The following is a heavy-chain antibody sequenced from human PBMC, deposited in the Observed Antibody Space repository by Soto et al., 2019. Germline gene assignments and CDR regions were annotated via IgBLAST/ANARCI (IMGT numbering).Heavy chain of an antibody. J-gene: IGHJ4*02. CDR2: INAGNGNT. CDR1: GYTFTSYA. D-gene: IGHD5-12*01. CDR3: ARDRKTGGYSGYDYGRVEMATKNYDY. V-gene: IGHV1-3*01. Sequence: ASVKVSCKASGYTFTSYAMHWVRQAPGQRLEWMGWINAGNGNTNYAQKLQGRVTMTTDTSTSTAYMELRSLRSDDTAVYYCARDRKTGGYSGYDYGRVEMATKNYDYWGQGTLVTVSS.